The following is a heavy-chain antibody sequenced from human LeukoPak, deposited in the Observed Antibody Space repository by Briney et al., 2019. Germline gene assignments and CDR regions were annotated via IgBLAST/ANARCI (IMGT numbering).Heavy chain of an antibody. Sequence: AASVKVSCKASGYTFTGYYMHWVRQAPGQGLEWMGWINPNSGGTNYAQKFQGRVTMTRDTSISTAYMELSRLRSDDTAVYYCASLEYYDILTGDNWFDPWGQGTLVTVSS. CDR1: GYTFTGYY. V-gene: IGHV1-2*02. CDR2: INPNSGGT. CDR3: ASLEYYDILTGDNWFDP. J-gene: IGHJ5*02. D-gene: IGHD3-9*01.